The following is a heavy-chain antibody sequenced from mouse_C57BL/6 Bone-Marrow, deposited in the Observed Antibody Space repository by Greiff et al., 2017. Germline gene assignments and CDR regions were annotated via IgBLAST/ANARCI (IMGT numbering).Heavy chain of an antibody. D-gene: IGHD3-2*02. Sequence: VQLQQSGPVLVKPGASVKMSCKASGYTFTDYYMNWVKQSHGKSLEWIGVINPYNGGTSYNQKFKGKATLTVDKSSSTAYMELNSLTSEDSAVYYGARGGQAAQDYFDYWGQGTTLTVSS. J-gene: IGHJ2*01. CDR1: GYTFTDYY. CDR3: ARGGQAAQDYFDY. V-gene: IGHV1-19*01. CDR2: INPYNGGT.